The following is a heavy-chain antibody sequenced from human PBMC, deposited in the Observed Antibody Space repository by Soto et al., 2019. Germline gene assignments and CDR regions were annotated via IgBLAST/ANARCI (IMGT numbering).Heavy chain of an antibody. CDR3: AKVDGKRVVPAAMFFAY. CDR1: GFTFSSYA. D-gene: IGHD2-2*01. J-gene: IGHJ4*02. CDR2: ISGSGGST. V-gene: IGHV3-23*01. Sequence: EVQLLESGGGLVQPGGSLRLSCAASGFTFSSYAMSWVRQAPGKGLEWVSAISGSGGSTYYADSVKGRFTISRNNSKNTLYLQMNSLRAEDTAVYYCAKVDGKRVVPAAMFFAYWGQGTLVTVSS.